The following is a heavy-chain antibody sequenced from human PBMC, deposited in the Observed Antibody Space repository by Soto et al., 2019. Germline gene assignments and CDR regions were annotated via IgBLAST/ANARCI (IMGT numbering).Heavy chain of an antibody. CDR3: ARGEGVVVAARFDY. J-gene: IGHJ4*02. D-gene: IGHD2-15*01. Sequence: QVQLVESGGGVVQPGRSLRLSCAASGFTFSSYAMHWVRQAPGKGLEWVAVISYDGSNKYYADSVKGRFTISRDNSKNTLYLQMNSLRAEDTAVYYCARGEGVVVAARFDYWGQGTLVTVSS. CDR2: ISYDGSNK. CDR1: GFTFSSYA. V-gene: IGHV3-30-3*01.